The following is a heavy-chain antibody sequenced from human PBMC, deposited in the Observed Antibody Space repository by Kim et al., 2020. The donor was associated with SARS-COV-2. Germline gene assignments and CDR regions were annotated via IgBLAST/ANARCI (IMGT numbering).Heavy chain of an antibody. J-gene: IGHJ4*02. D-gene: IGHD3-22*01. V-gene: IGHV4-61*02. CDR3: ARGYYDSSGMFDY. Sequence: YHPSHKRRVTTSVDTSKNQFSLKLSAVTAADTAVYYCARGYYDSSGMFDYWGQGTLVTVSS.